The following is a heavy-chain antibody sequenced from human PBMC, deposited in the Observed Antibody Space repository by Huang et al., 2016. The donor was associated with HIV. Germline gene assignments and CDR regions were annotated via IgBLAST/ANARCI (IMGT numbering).Heavy chain of an antibody. Sequence: EVQLLESGGGLVQPGGSLRLSCAASGFTFSSYAMSWVGQARGKGMEWGSSITGKCSSPYTSDTVKGRFTISRDNSKNTLYLQMNSLRAEDTAIYYCAKADSGAAAGSLVDYWGQGTLVTVSS. CDR2: ITGKCSSP. D-gene: IGHD6-13*01. CDR1: GFTFSSYA. V-gene: IGHV3-23*01. CDR3: AKADSGAAAGSLVDY. J-gene: IGHJ4*02.